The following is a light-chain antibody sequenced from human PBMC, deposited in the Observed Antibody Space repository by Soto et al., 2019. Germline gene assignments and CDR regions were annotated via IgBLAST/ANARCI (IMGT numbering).Light chain of an antibody. Sequence: DIVMTQSPLSLPVTPGEPASISCRSSQSLLHSNGYNYLDWYLQKPGQSPQLLIYLGSNRSAGVPDRFSGTGSGTDFKLKISRVEAEDVGVYYCMQVLQTLYTFGQGTKLEIK. CDR3: MQVLQTLYT. V-gene: IGKV2-28*01. CDR2: LGS. J-gene: IGKJ2*01. CDR1: QSLLHSNGYNY.